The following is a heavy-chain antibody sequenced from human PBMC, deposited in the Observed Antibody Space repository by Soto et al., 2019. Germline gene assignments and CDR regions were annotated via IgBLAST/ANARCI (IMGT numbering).Heavy chain of an antibody. CDR1: GGSISSGDYY. V-gene: IGHV4-30-4*01. CDR3: ARASIVGATMDY. Sequence: SETLSLTCTVSGGSISSGDYYWSWIRQPPGKGLEWIGYIYYSGSTYYNPSLKSRVTIPVDTSKNQFSLKLSSVTAADTAVYYCARASIVGATMDYWGQGTLVTVSS. J-gene: IGHJ4*02. D-gene: IGHD1-26*01. CDR2: IYYSGST.